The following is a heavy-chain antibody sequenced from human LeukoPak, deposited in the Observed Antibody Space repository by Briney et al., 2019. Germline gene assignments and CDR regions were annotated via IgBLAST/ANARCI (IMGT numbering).Heavy chain of an antibody. CDR3: ARAEAVADALDI. CDR2: IWYDGSNK. Sequence: PGRSLRLSCAASGFTFSSYGMHWVRQAPGKGLEWVAVIWYDGSNKYYADSVKGRFTISRDNSKNTPYLQMNSLRAEDTAVYYCARAEAVADALDIWGQGTMVTVSS. CDR1: GFTFSSYG. J-gene: IGHJ3*02. V-gene: IGHV3-33*01. D-gene: IGHD6-19*01.